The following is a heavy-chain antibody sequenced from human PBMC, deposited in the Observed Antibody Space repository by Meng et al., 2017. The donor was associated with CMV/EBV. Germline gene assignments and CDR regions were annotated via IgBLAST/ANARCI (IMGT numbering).Heavy chain of an antibody. V-gene: IGHV1-69*12. CDR1: GGTFSSYD. CDR2: IIPIFGTA. J-gene: IGHJ2*01. CDR3: ASVTGIGWWYFDL. Sequence: VQLVSSGAEVKKPGSSVKVSCKASGGTFSSYDISWGRQAPGQGLEWMGGIIPIFGTANYAQKFQGRVTITADESTSTAYMELSSLRSEDTAVYYCASVTGIGWWYFDLWGRGTLVTVSS. D-gene: IGHD1-20*01.